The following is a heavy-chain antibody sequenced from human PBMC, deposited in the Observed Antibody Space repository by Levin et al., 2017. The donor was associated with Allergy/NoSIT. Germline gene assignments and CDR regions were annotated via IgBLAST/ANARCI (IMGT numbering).Heavy chain of an antibody. J-gene: IGHJ5*02. CDR2: ISGSGGST. Sequence: GGSLRLSCAASGFTFSSYAMSWVRQAPGKGLEWVSAISGSGGSTYYADSVKGRFTISRDNSKNTLYLQMNSLRAEDTAVYYCAKGSAHIVVVPAASTFDPWGQGTLVTVSS. CDR3: AKGSAHIVVVPAASTFDP. D-gene: IGHD2-2*01. CDR1: GFTFSSYA. V-gene: IGHV3-23*01.